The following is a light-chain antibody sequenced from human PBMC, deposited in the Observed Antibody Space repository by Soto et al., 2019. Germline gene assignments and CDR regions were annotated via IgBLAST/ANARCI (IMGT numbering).Light chain of an antibody. CDR2: DNN. CDR1: SSNIGAGSD. Sequence: QSVLTQPPSVSGAPGQRVTIPCTGSSSNIGAGSDVHWYQQLPGKAPKVLMFDNNNRPSGVPDRFSGSKSGTSASLAITGLQSEDGADYYCQSYDNSLGGYVFGTGTKLTVL. V-gene: IGLV1-40*01. J-gene: IGLJ1*01. CDR3: QSYDNSLGGYV.